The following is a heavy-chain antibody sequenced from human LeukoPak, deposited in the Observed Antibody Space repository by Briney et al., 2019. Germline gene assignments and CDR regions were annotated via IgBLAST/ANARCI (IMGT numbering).Heavy chain of an antibody. D-gene: IGHD1-1*01. V-gene: IGHV3-53*01. CDR1: GFTVSSNY. Sequence: GGSLRLSCAASGFTVSSNYMSWVRQAPGKGLEWVSVIYSGDSTCSADSVRGRFTTSRDNSKNILYLQMNNLRGEDTAVYYCAKAGARGNVNWFDSWGQGTLVTVSS. J-gene: IGHJ5*01. CDR2: IYSGDST. CDR3: AKAGARGNVNWFDS.